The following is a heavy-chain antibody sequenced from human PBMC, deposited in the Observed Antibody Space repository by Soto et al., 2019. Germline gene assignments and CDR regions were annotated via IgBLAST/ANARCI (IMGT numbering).Heavy chain of an antibody. CDR3: ARDLAYYDFWSGPQNYYYYGMDV. CDR1: GFTFSSYG. Sequence: PGGSLRLSCAASGFTFSSYGMHWVRQAPGKGLEWVAVIWYDGSNKYYADSVKGRFTISRDNSKNTLYLQMNSLRAEDTAVYYCARDLAYYDFWSGPQNYYYYGMDVWGQGTTVTVSS. CDR2: IWYDGSNK. V-gene: IGHV3-33*01. J-gene: IGHJ6*02. D-gene: IGHD3-3*01.